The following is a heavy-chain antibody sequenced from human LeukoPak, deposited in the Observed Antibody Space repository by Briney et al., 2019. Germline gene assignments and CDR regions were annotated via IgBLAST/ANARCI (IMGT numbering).Heavy chain of an antibody. CDR2: ISSSGSTI. D-gene: IGHD3-22*01. J-gene: IGHJ1*01. V-gene: IGHV3-48*03. Sequence: GGSLRLSCAASGFTFSGYEMNWVRQAPGKGLEWVSYISSSGSTIYYADSVKGRFTISRDNAKNSLHLQMNSLRVEDTAVYYCARDVDHNYDGTAYYSFQHWGQGTLVTVSS. CDR1: GFTFSGYE. CDR3: ARDVDHNYDGTAYYSFQH.